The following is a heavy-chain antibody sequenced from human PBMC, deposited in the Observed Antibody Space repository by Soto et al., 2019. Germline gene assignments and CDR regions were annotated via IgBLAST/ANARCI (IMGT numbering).Heavy chain of an antibody. CDR3: AKGDNLGPKTGYAFDP. CDR2: TYFRSKWYN. J-gene: IGHJ5*02. D-gene: IGHD5-12*01. CDR1: GDSVSSNTAS. Sequence: SQTLSLTCAISGDSVSSNTASWNWIRQSPSRGLEWLGRTYFRSKWYNDYAVSVKSRIISTPDTSNNQFSLQLNSVTPEDTAVYFCAKGDNLGPKTGYAFDPWGQGIMVTVS. V-gene: IGHV6-1*01.